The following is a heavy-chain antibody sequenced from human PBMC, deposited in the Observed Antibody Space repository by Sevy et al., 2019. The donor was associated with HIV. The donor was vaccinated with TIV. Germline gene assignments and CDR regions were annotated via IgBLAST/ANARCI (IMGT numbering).Heavy chain of an antibody. Sequence: SETLSLTCAVYGGSFSGFYWTWIRQPPGKGLEWIGEINDSRITNYNPSLESRVIISPDTSKNQFSLWLSSVTAADTAVYYCARGRHYNDPWGQGTLVTVSS. CDR3: ARGRHYNDP. CDR2: INDSRIT. J-gene: IGHJ5*02. V-gene: IGHV4-34*01. CDR1: GGSFSGFY. D-gene: IGHD1-20*01.